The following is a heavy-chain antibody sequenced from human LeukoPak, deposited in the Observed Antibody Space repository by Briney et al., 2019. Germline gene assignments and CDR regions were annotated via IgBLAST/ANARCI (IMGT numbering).Heavy chain of an antibody. CDR1: GGTFSSYA. CDR3: ARDLWAYDYGDYYNPIDY. CDR2: IIPILGIA. D-gene: IGHD4-17*01. V-gene: IGHV1-69*04. J-gene: IGHJ4*02. Sequence: GASVKVSCKASGGTFSSYAISWVRQAPGQGLEWMGRIIPILGIANYAQKFQGRVTITADKSTSTAYMELNSLRAEDTAVYYCARDLWAYDYGDYYNPIDYWGQGTLVTVSS.